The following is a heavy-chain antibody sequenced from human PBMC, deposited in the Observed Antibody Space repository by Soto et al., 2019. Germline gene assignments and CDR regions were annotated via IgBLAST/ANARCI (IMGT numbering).Heavy chain of an antibody. V-gene: IGHV1-18*01. Sequence: GASVKVSCKPAGYTFTSYGITWVRQAPGQGLEWMGWISAYNGNTNYAQKLQGRVTMTTDTSTSTAYMELRSLRSDDTAVYYCAREFSSSWADYWGQGTLVTVSS. CDR3: AREFSSSWADY. D-gene: IGHD6-13*01. CDR1: GYTFTSYG. J-gene: IGHJ4*02. CDR2: ISAYNGNT.